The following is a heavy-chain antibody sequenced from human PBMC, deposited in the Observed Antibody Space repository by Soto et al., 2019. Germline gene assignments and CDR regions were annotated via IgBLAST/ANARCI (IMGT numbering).Heavy chain of an antibody. CDR3: ARYYYGSGTAKFDY. D-gene: IGHD3-10*01. V-gene: IGHV3-66*01. Sequence: SCAASGFTVSSNYMSWVRQAPGKGLEWVSVIYSGGSAYYADSVKGRFTIPRDDAKNSTSLQMNSLRVEDTAVYFCARYYYGSGTAKFDYWGQGTLVTVSS. CDR1: GFTVSSNY. CDR2: IYSGGSA. J-gene: IGHJ4*02.